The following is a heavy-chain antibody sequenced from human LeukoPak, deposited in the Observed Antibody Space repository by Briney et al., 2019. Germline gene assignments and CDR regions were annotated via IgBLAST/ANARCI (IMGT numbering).Heavy chain of an antibody. CDR2: IIPILGIA. CDR1: GGTFSSYT. Sequence: SVKVSCKASGGTFSSYTISWVRQAPGQGLEWMGRIIPILGIANYAQKFQGRVTITADKSTSTAYMELSSLRSEDTAVYYCARTGTGGDYYYGMDVWGKGTTVTVSS. V-gene: IGHV1-69*02. D-gene: IGHD3-10*01. J-gene: IGHJ6*04. CDR3: ARTGTGGDYYYGMDV.